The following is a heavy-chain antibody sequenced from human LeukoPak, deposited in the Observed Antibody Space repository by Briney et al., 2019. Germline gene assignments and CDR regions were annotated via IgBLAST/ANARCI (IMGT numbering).Heavy chain of an antibody. J-gene: IGHJ4*02. CDR3: AKDGYYHDSSGYSYFDS. CDR2: ISGSGGTT. CDR1: GFTFNNFP. Sequence: GGSLRLSCAASGFTFNNFPMSWVRQVPGKGLEWVSSISGSGGTTYYAGSVRGRFTISRDNAKKTLFLHMRSLRAEDTALDYCAKDGYYHDSSGYSYFDSWGQGILVSVSS. V-gene: IGHV3-23*01. D-gene: IGHD3-22*01.